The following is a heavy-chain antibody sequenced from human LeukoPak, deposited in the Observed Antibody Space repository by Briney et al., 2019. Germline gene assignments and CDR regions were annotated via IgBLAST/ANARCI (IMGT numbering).Heavy chain of an antibody. D-gene: IGHD2-21*01. V-gene: IGHV3-30*18. CDR3: AKRSASEYYFDY. CDR1: GFTLSTFV. CDR2: ISSDGNNQ. Sequence: PGGSLRLSCAASGFTLSTFVMHWGRQAPGKGLEWVASISSDGNNQYYVDSVKGRFTISRDNSKNTLYLQMSSLRPEDTAIYYCAKRSASEYYFDYWGQGALVTVSS. J-gene: IGHJ4*02.